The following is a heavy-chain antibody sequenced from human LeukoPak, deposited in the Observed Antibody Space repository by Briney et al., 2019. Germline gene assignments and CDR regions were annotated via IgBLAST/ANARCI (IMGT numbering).Heavy chain of an antibody. CDR2: IKEDGSET. D-gene: IGHD1-26*01. J-gene: IGHJ6*02. CDR1: GFTFKKYW. V-gene: IGHV3-7*01. Sequence: AGGSLRLSCAASGFTFKKYWMNWVRQVPGKGLECLANIKEDGSETYYADSVKGRFTISRDYSKKTLFLQMNSLRAEDTAVYYCAKEAGSHYDYYKFYGMDVWGQGTAVTVSS. CDR3: AKEAGSHYDYYKFYGMDV.